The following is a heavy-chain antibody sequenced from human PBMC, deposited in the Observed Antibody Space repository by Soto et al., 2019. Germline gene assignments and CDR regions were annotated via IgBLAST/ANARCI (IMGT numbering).Heavy chain of an antibody. CDR2: IYYSGST. J-gene: IGHJ4*02. D-gene: IGHD6-19*01. CDR1: GGSISSSSYY. CDR3: ARHGAVAGYFDY. Sequence: SETLSLTCTVSGGSISSSSYYWGWIRQPPGKGLEWIGSIYYSGSTYYNPSLKSRVTISVDTSKNQFSLKLSSVTAADTAVYYCARHGAVAGYFDYWGQGTLVTVSS. V-gene: IGHV4-39*01.